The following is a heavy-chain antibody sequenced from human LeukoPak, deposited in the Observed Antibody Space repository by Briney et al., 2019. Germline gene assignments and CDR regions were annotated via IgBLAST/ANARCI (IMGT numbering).Heavy chain of an antibody. D-gene: IGHD3-10*01. CDR1: GFTFSSYG. CDR2: IRYDGSNK. V-gene: IGHV3-30*02. Sequence: PGGSLRLSCAASGFTFSSYGMHWVRQAPDNVLEWVAFIRYDGSNKYYADSVKGRFTISRDNSKNTLYLQMNSLRAEDTAVYYCAKDSGSGSYVVYWGQGTLVTVSS. CDR3: AKDSGSGSYVVY. J-gene: IGHJ4*02.